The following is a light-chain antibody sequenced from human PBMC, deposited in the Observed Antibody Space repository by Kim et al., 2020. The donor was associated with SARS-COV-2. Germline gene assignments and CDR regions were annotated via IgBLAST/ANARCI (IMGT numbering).Light chain of an antibody. CDR1: QGVGSK. J-gene: IGKJ1*01. CDR2: AAS. V-gene: IGKV3-15*01. CDR3: QQYNNWTPWT. Sequence: EIVMTQSPATLSVSPGERVTLSCRASQGVGSKLVWYQQKPGQAPRLLIYAASTRATGIPVRFSGSGSGTEFTLTIGSLQSEDFGIYYCQQYNNWTPWTFGQGTKVDI.